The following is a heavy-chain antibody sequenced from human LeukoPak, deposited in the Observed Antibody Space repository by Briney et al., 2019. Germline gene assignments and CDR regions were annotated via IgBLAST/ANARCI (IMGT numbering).Heavy chain of an antibody. Sequence: PSETLSHTCAVTGGSISSHLRSTVRQPPGKRLEWIGNIYNSGTTNYNPSRESRVTISVDTSKNQLSLQLTTVTAADTAVYYCTKATQWLAFDYWGRGTLVTVSS. CDR1: GGSISSHL. J-gene: IGHJ4*02. V-gene: IGHV4-59*11. D-gene: IGHD6-19*01. CDR2: IYNSGTT. CDR3: TKATQWLAFDY.